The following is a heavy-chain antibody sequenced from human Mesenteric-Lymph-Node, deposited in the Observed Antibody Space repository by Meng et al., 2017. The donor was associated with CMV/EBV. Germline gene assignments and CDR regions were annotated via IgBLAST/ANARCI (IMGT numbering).Heavy chain of an antibody. CDR3: ARESSGYDY. D-gene: IGHD5-12*01. V-gene: IGHV4-38-2*02. CDR1: GGSVSIDYY. CDR2: IYHSGST. J-gene: IGHJ4*02. Sequence: GSLRLSCTVSGGSVSIDYYWGWIRQPPGKGLEWIGSIYHSGSTYYNPSLKSRVTISVDTSKNQFSLKLSSVTAADTAVYYCARESSGYDYWGQGTLVTVSS.